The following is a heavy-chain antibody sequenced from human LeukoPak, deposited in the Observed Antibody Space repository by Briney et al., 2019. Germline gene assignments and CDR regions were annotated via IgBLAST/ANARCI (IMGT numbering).Heavy chain of an antibody. J-gene: IGHJ2*01. D-gene: IGHD3-10*01. CDR2: TGGSGGST. Sequence: GGSLRLSCAASGFSFSSYAMSWVRQTPGKGLEWVSSTGGSGGSTHYTDSVKGRFTISRDNSKSTLYLQMNSLRAEDTAVYYCAKGPRKPLIRGDWYFDLWGRGTLVTVSS. CDR3: AKGPRKPLIRGDWYFDL. CDR1: GFSFSSYA. V-gene: IGHV3-23*01.